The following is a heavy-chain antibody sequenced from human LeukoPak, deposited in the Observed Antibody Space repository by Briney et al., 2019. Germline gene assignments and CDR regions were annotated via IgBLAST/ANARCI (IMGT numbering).Heavy chain of an antibody. Sequence: GGSLRLSCAASGFTFSSYGMHWVRQAPGKGLEWVAVISYDGSNKYYADSVKGRFTISRDNSKNTLYLQMNSLRAEDTAVYYCAKDLADIYFDYWGQGTLVTVSS. CDR2: ISYDGSNK. CDR3: AKDLADIYFDY. V-gene: IGHV3-30*18. CDR1: GFTFSSYG. D-gene: IGHD2-15*01. J-gene: IGHJ4*02.